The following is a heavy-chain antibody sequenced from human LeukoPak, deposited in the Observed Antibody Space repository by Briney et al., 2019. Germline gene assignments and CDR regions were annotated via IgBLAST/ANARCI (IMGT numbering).Heavy chain of an antibody. CDR2: IHYSGSA. CDR1: GGSISSSSYY. V-gene: IGHV4-39*01. Sequence: SETLSLTCTVSGGSISSSSYYWGCIRQPPGKGLEWIGSIHYSGSAYYNPSLKSRVTISVDTSKNQFSLNLSSVTAADTAVYYCASQGGTYGNYYILNYWGRGTLVTVSS. CDR3: ASQGGTYGNYYILNY. D-gene: IGHD1-26*01. J-gene: IGHJ4*01.